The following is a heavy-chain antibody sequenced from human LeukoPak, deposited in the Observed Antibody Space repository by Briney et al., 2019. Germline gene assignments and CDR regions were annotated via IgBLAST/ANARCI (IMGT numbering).Heavy chain of an antibody. Sequence: GGSLRLSCAASGFTFSSYWMHWVRQAPGKGLEWVSSISSSSSYIYYADSVKGRFTISRDNAKNSLYLQMNSLRAEDTAVYYCASSGYQLLSYYYYMDVWGKGTTVTISS. J-gene: IGHJ6*03. D-gene: IGHD2-2*01. CDR2: ISSSSSYI. V-gene: IGHV3-21*01. CDR1: GFTFSSYW. CDR3: ASSGYQLLSYYYYMDV.